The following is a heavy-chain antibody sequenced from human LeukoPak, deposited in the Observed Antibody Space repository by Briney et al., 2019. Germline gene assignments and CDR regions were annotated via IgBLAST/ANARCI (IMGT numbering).Heavy chain of an antibody. CDR1: GFTFDDYA. J-gene: IGHJ3*02. Sequence: GGSLRLSCAASGFTFDDYAMHWVRQAPGKGLEWVSGISWNSGSIGYADAVKGRFTISRDNAKNSLYLQMNSLRAEDTDLYYCAKGIGGYSYGYDAFDIWGQGTMVTVSS. V-gene: IGHV3-9*01. CDR2: ISWNSGSI. CDR3: AKGIGGYSYGYDAFDI. D-gene: IGHD5-18*01.